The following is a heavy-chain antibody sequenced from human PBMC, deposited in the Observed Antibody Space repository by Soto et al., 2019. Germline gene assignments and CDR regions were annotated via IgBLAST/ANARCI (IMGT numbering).Heavy chain of an antibody. CDR2: ISYDEINK. D-gene: IGHD6-6*01. Sequence: TGGSLRLSCAASGXTFSSYAMHWVRQAPGKGLEWVAVISYDEINKNYADSVKGRFTISRDNAKNTLYLQMNSLRAEDTAVYYCASGGSSLNFDSWGQGTLVTVSS. J-gene: IGHJ4*02. CDR3: ASGGSSLNFDS. CDR1: GXTFSSYA. V-gene: IGHV3-30-3*01.